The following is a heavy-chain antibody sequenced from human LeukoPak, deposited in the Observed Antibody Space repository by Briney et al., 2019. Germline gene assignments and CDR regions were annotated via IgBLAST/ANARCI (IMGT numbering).Heavy chain of an antibody. Sequence: SETLSLTCTVSGGPISSYYWSWIRQPPGKGLEWIGYIYYSGSTNYNPSLKSRVTISVDTSKNQFSLKLSSVTAADTAVYYCARATVGASDYWGQGTLVTVSS. CDR1: GGPISSYY. J-gene: IGHJ4*02. V-gene: IGHV4-59*01. CDR3: ARATVGASDY. D-gene: IGHD1-26*01. CDR2: IYYSGST.